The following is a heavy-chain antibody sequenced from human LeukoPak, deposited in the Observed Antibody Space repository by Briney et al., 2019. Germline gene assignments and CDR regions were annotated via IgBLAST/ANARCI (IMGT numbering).Heavy chain of an antibody. CDR1: GGSISSSNYY. J-gene: IGHJ6*02. CDR3: ARLRPYYGMDV. CDR2: IYYSGST. V-gene: IGHV4-39*02. Sequence: KPSETLSLTCTVSGGSISSSNYYWGWIRQPPAKGLEWIGSIYYSGSTYFNPSLRSRVTISVDTSKNHFSLKLSSVTAADTAVYYCARLRPYYGMDVWGQGTTVTASS.